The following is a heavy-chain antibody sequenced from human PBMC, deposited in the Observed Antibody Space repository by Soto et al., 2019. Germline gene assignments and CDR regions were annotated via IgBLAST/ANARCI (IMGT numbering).Heavy chain of an antibody. V-gene: IGHV4-31*03. CDR2: IYYSGST. Sequence: PSETLSLTCTVSGGSISSGGYYWSWIRQHPGKGLEWIGYIYYSGSTYYNPSLKSRVTISVDTSKNRFSLKLSSVTAADTDVYYCASGKYYDFWRAKLDYYYGMDVWGQGTTVPVS. D-gene: IGHD3-3*01. CDR3: ASGKYYDFWRAKLDYYYGMDV. J-gene: IGHJ6*02. CDR1: GGSISSGGYY.